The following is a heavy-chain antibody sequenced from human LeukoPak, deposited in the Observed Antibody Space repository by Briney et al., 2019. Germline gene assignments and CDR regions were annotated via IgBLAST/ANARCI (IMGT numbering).Heavy chain of an antibody. CDR1: GFTFSTYA. D-gene: IGHD6-13*01. J-gene: IGHJ4*02. CDR3: AKVLGQQLAPFDY. Sequence: GGSLRLSCAASGFTFSTYAMTWVRQAPGKGLEWVSSISGSGGSTSYADSVKGRFTSSRDNSKNTLYLQMNSLRAEDTAVYYGAKVLGQQLAPFDYWGQGSLVTVSS. V-gene: IGHV3-23*01. CDR2: ISGSGGST.